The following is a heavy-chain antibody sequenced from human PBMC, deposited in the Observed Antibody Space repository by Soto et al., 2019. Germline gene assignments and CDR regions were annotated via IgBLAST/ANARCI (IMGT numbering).Heavy chain of an antibody. Sequence: PGGSLRLSCAASGFTFSGYGMHWVRQAQGKGLEWVAVISYDGSNKYYADSVKGRFTISRDNSKNTLYLQMNSLRAEDTAVYYCAKDQGPHWLDPTYFDYWGQGTLVTVSS. CDR1: GFTFSGYG. D-gene: IGHD6-19*01. CDR2: ISYDGSNK. J-gene: IGHJ4*02. CDR3: AKDQGPHWLDPTYFDY. V-gene: IGHV3-30*18.